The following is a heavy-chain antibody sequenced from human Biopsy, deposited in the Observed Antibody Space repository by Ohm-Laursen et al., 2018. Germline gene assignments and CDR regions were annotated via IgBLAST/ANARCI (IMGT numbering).Heavy chain of an antibody. CDR2: ISGYNGNT. J-gene: IGHJ4*02. Sequence: SVKVSCKASGYKFTSYGMSWVRQAPGQGFEWMGRISGYNGNTNYAQKFQGRITMTIDVATSTGYMDLRSLKSDDTAVYYCARIAAAGWDDYWGQGTLVTVSS. CDR1: GYKFTSYG. V-gene: IGHV1-18*01. CDR3: ARIAAAGWDDY. D-gene: IGHD6-25*01.